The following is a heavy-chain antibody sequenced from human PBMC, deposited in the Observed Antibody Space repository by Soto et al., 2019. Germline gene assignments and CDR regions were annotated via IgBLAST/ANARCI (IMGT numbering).Heavy chain of an antibody. CDR1: GGSFSGYY. CDR3: ARGKLSDYVWGSYRYHFDY. Sequence: PSETLSLTCAVYGGSFSGYYWSWIRQPPGKGLEWIREINHSGRTNYNPTHKSRVTISVDTSKNQFSLKLSSVTAADTAVYYCARGKLSDYVWGSYRYHFDYWGQGTVVTVSS. D-gene: IGHD3-16*02. J-gene: IGHJ4*02. CDR2: INHSGRT. V-gene: IGHV4-34*01.